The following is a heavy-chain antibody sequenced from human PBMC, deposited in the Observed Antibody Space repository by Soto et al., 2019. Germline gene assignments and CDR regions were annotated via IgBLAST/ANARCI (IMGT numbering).Heavy chain of an antibody. CDR1: GFTFSSYW. Sequence: TGGSLRLSCAASGFTFSSYWMSWVRQAPGKGLEWVANIKQDGSEKYYVDSVKGRFTISRDNAKNSLYLQMNSLRAEDTAVYYCARDFSVGSLGYYYYMDVWGKGTTVTVSS. J-gene: IGHJ6*03. CDR2: IKQDGSEK. CDR3: ARDFSVGSLGYYYYMDV. V-gene: IGHV3-7*01. D-gene: IGHD2-2*01.